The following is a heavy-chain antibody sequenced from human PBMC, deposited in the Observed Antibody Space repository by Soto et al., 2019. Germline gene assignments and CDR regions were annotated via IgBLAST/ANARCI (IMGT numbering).Heavy chain of an antibody. J-gene: IGHJ5*02. CDR3: AADLTYCGGDCYQYGWFDP. Sequence: SVKVSCKASGFTFTSSAVQWVRQARGQRLEWIGWIVVGSGNTNYAQKFQERVTITRDMSTSTAYMELSSLRSEDTAVYYCAADLTYCGGDCYQYGWFDPWGQGTLVAVSS. CDR1: GFTFTSSA. CDR2: IVVGSGNT. V-gene: IGHV1-58*01. D-gene: IGHD2-21*02.